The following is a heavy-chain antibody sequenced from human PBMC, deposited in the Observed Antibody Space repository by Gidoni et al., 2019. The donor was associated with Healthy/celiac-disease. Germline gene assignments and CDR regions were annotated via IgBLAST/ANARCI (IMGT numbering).Heavy chain of an antibody. J-gene: IGHJ5*02. V-gene: IGHV4-39*01. CDR2: IYYSGST. Sequence: QLQLQESGPGLVKPSETLYLTCTVSGGSISSSSYYWGWIRQPPGKGLEWIGSIYYSGSTYYNPSLKSRVTISVDTSKNQFSLKLSSVTAADTAVYYCARRLGGSYPNWFDPWGQGTLVTVSS. CDR3: ARRLGGSYPNWFDP. D-gene: IGHD1-26*01. CDR1: GGSISSSSYY.